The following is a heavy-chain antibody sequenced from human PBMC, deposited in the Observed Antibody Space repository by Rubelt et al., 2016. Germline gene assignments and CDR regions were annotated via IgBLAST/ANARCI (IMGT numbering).Heavy chain of an antibody. V-gene: IGHV3-48*03. D-gene: IGHD1-26*01. CDR3: ARGWDRMDV. CDR2: ISSSGSTI. CDR1: GFTVSSNY. J-gene: IGHJ6*02. Sequence: EVQLVESGGGLIQPGGSLRLSCVVSGFTVSSNYMSWVRQAPGKGLEWVSYISSSGSTIYYADSVKGRFTISRDNAKNSLYLQMNSLRAEDTAVYYCARGWDRMDVWGQGTTVTVSS.